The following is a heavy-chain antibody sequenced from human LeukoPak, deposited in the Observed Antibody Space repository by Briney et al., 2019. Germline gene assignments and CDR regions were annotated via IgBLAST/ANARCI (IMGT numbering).Heavy chain of an antibody. CDR2: INHSGST. V-gene: IGHV4-39*07. J-gene: IGHJ4*02. Sequence: SETLSLTCTVSGGSISSGDYYWSWIRQPPGKGLEWIGEINHSGSTNYNPSLKSRVTISVDTSKNQFSLKLSSVTAADTAVYYCARRPYSSSWQTFRFDYWGQGTLVTVSS. CDR1: GGSISSGDYY. D-gene: IGHD6-13*01. CDR3: ARRPYSSSWQTFRFDY.